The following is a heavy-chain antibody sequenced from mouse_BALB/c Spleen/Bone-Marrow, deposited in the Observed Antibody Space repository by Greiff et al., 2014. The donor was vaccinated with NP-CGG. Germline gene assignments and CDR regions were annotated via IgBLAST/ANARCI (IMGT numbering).Heavy chain of an antibody. Sequence: QVQLKQSGAELMKPGASVKISCKATGYTFSSYWIEWVKQRPGHGLEWIGEILPGSGSTNYNEKFKGKATFTADTSSNTAYMQLSSLTSEDSAFYYCASFYGRFAYWGQGTLVTVSA. CDR3: ASFYGRFAY. CDR2: ILPGSGST. CDR1: GYTFSSYW. D-gene: IGHD1-1*02. V-gene: IGHV1-9*01. J-gene: IGHJ3*01.